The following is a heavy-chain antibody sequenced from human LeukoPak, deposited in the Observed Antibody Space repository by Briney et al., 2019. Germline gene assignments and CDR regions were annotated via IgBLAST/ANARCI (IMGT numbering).Heavy chain of an antibody. CDR1: GGSINDFY. Sequence: SETLSLTCTVSGGSINDFYWTWIRQPPGKGLEWIGYIFYSGSANSNPSLESRVTISVDTSKNQFSLKLSSVTAADTAAYYCARLRSGSTPPPPHFYYGLDVWGQGTAVIVSS. CDR2: IFYSGSA. V-gene: IGHV4-59*01. J-gene: IGHJ6*02. D-gene: IGHD1-26*01. CDR3: ARLRSGSTPPPPHFYYGLDV.